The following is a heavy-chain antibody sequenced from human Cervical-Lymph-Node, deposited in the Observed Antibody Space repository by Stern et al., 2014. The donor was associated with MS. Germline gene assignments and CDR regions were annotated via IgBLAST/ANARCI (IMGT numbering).Heavy chain of an antibody. CDR1: GFTFSNYA. V-gene: IGHV3-23*04. Sequence: VQLVESGGGLVPPGGSLRLSCAASGFTFSNYAMSWVRQAPGKGLEWVSAISGTGGTTYYADSVKGRFTISRANSKNTLYLEMNSLRAEDTAVYYCAKDPRFGELLPQVVTIWGQGTTVTVSS. CDR3: AKDPRFGELLPQVVTI. J-gene: IGHJ6*02. CDR2: ISGTGGTT. D-gene: IGHD3-10*01.